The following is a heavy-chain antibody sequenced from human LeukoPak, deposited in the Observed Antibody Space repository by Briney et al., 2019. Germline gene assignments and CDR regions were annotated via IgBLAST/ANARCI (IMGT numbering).Heavy chain of an antibody. CDR3: AKALGGYDSPADY. J-gene: IGHJ4*02. CDR1: GFTFNNYA. CDR2: IGGGGENI. D-gene: IGHD3-22*01. V-gene: IGHV3-23*01. Sequence: GGSLRLSCAGTGFTFNNYAMSWVRQAPGKGLEWVSSIGGGGENIQYADSVKGRFTISRDNSRNTLFLQMSSLRAEDTAFYYCAKALGGYDSPADYWGQGTRVTVT.